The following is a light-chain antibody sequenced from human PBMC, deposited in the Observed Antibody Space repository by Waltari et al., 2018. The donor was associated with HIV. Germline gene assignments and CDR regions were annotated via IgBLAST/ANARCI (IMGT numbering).Light chain of an antibody. V-gene: IGLV2-14*01. Sequence: QSALTQPASVSGSPGQSITISCTGTSSDVGGYNYVSWYQQHPGKAPKLMSYEVSNRPSGDSGRFSGSKSGNTASLTISGLQAADEGDYYCSSYTSSTILAFGEGTKLTVL. CDR3: SSYTSSTILA. CDR1: SSDVGGYNY. CDR2: EVS. J-gene: IGLJ2*01.